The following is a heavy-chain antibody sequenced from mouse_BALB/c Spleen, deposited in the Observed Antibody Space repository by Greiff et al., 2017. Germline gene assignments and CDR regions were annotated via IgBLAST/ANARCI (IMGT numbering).Heavy chain of an antibody. J-gene: IGHJ1*01. Sequence: QVQLKQPGAELVRPGASVKLSCKASGYSFTSYWMNWVKQRPGQGLEWIGMIHPSDSETRLNQKFKDKATLTVDKSSSTAYMQLSSLTSEDSAVYYCTKNYYYGSSHGWYFDVWGAGTTVTVSS. V-gene: IGHV1-74*01. D-gene: IGHD1-1*01. CDR2: IHPSDSET. CDR1: GYSFTSYW. CDR3: TKNYYYGSSHGWYFDV.